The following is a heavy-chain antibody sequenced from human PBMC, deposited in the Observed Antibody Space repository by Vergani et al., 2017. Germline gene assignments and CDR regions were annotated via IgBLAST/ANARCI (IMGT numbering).Heavy chain of an antibody. CDR2: IIPIFGTA. V-gene: IGHV1-69*01. D-gene: IGHD4-17*01. CDR3: ARGGSQSFDYGDYEPSRHKHYFDY. CDR1: GGTFSSYA. Sequence: QVQLVQSGAEVKKPGSSVKVSCKASGGTFSSYAISWVRQAPGQGLEWMGGIIPIFGTANYAQKFQGRVTITADESTSTAYMELSSLSAEDTAVYYCARGGSQSFDYGDYEPSRHKHYFDYWGQGTLVTVSS. J-gene: IGHJ4*02.